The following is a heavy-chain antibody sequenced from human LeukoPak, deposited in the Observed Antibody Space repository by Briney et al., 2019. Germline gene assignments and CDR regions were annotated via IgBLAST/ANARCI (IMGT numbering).Heavy chain of an antibody. D-gene: IGHD2-2*01. J-gene: IGHJ4*02. CDR3: ARVKASSTSWTFDL. Sequence: SSETLSLTCSVSGGSTNSYYWSWIRQSGGKGLEWIGRIYSSGSTVYNPSLNSRLTMSIDTSKNQFSLTLKSVTATDTAVYYCARVKASSTSWTFDLWGQGALVTV. CDR2: IYSSGST. CDR1: GGSTNSYY. V-gene: IGHV4-4*07.